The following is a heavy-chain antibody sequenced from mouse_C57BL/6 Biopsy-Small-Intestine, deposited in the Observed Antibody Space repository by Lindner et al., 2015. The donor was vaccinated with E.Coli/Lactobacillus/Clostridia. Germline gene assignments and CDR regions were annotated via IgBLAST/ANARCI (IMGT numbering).Heavy chain of an antibody. J-gene: IGHJ4*01. V-gene: IGHV1-7*01. Sequence: VQLQESGAELAKPGASVKLSCKASGYTFTSYWMHWMKQRPGQGLEWIGYINPTSGYTKCNQKFKDRATLTADKSSSTAYIQLSSLTYEDSAVYYCARSYGTPMDYWGQGTSVTVSS. CDR3: ARSYGTPMDY. CDR2: INPTSGYT. CDR1: GYTFTSYW. D-gene: IGHD1-1*01.